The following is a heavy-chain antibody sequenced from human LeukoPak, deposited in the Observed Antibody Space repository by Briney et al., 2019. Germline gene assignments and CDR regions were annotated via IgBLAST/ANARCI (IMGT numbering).Heavy chain of an antibody. CDR3: ARNGEAVAGTGGVC. D-gene: IGHD6-19*01. CDR1: GGTFSSYA. J-gene: IGHJ4*02. V-gene: IGHV1-69*04. Sequence: SVKVSCKASGGTFSSYAISWVRQAPGQGLEWMGRIIPILGIANYAQKFQGRVTITAGKSTSTAYMELSSLRSEDTAVYYCARNGEAVAGTGGVCWGQGTLVTVSS. CDR2: IIPILGIA.